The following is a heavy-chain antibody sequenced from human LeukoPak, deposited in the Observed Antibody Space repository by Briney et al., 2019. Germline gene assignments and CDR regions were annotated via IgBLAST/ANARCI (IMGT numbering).Heavy chain of an antibody. V-gene: IGHV4-4*07. J-gene: IGHJ4*02. CDR3: ARDRGTWNDDGFDY. CDR1: GGSISSYY. D-gene: IGHD1-1*01. CDR2: IYISGST. Sequence: SETLSLTCTVSGGSISSYYWSWIRQPAGKGLEWIGRIYISGSTNYNPPLKSRVTMSVDTSKNQFSLKLSSVTAADTAVYYCARDRGTWNDDGFDYWGQGTLVTVSS.